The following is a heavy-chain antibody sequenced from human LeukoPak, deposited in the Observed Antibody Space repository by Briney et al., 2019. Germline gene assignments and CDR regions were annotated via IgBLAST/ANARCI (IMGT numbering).Heavy chain of an antibody. Sequence: SGGSLRLSCAASGFTVSNNHMSWVRQAPGKRLNWVSIIYSGGTTYYADSVKGRFTISRDNSKNTLYLQMNSLRAEDTAVYYCARDADYGGSPDAFDIWGRGTIVTVSS. V-gene: IGHV3-53*01. CDR3: ARDADYGGSPDAFDI. D-gene: IGHD4-23*01. CDR1: GFTVSNNH. CDR2: IYSGGTT. J-gene: IGHJ3*02.